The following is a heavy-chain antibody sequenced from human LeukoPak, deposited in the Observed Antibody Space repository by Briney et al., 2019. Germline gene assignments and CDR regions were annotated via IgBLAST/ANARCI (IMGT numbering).Heavy chain of an antibody. CDR1: GFTFSSYA. V-gene: IGHV3-23*01. J-gene: IGHJ6*02. Sequence: HPGGSLRLSCAASGFTFSSYAMSWVRQAPGKGLEWVSAISGSGGSTYYADSVKGRFSISRDNSKNTLYLQMNSLRAEDTAVYYCAKDIFFGKGYCSSTSCSRGMDVWGQGTTVTVSS. CDR3: AKDIFFGKGYCSSTSCSRGMDV. CDR2: ISGSGGST. D-gene: IGHD2-2*01.